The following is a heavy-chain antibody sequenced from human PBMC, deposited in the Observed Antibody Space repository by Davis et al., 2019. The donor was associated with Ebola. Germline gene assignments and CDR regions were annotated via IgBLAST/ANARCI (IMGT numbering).Heavy chain of an antibody. CDR2: LYTSGTT. CDR3: ARLATYGMDV. J-gene: IGHJ6*04. V-gene: IGHV4-59*01. Sequence: SETLSLTCSVSGDSISRSYCRWIRQPPGQGLEWIGNLYTSGTTNKHASLKSRLTILLDTSKNQLSLNLRSVTAADTAVYYCARLATYGMDVWGKGTTVTVSS. CDR1: GDSISRSY.